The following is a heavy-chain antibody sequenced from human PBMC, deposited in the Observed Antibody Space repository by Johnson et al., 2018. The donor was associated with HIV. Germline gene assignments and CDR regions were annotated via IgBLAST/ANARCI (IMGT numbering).Heavy chain of an antibody. V-gene: IGHV3-33*06. D-gene: IGHD6-13*01. CDR2: IWFDGNNK. CDR3: AKVAVATAAGGVALDI. J-gene: IGHJ3*02. CDR1: GFNFSNYG. Sequence: QVQLVESGGGVVQPGRSLRLSCAASGFNFSNYGMYWVRQAPGKGLEWVAVIWFDGNNKHYSDSVKGRFTISRDNSNNILYLQMNSLRVEDTAVYYCAKVAVATAAGGVALDIWGPGTMVTVS.